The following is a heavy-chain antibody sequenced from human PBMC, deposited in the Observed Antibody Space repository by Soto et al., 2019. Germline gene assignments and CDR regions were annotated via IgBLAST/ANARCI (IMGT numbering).Heavy chain of an antibody. CDR3: AREMGGSIDY. CDR2: IYHSGST. CDR1: GGSISSSGYY. D-gene: IGHD1-26*01. Sequence: QLQLRESGPGLVKPSETLSLTCTVSGGSISSSGYYWGWIRQPPGKGREWIGTIYHSGSTYYKPSLKSRVTISVDTSKNQFSLKLNSVTAADTAIYYCAREMGGSIDYWGQGTLVTVSS. V-gene: IGHV4-39*01. J-gene: IGHJ4*02.